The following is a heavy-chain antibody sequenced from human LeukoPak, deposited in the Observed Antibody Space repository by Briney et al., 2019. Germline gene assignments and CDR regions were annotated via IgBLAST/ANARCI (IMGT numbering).Heavy chain of an antibody. J-gene: IGHJ4*02. CDR3: AKRGGSYSFDY. D-gene: IGHD1-26*01. CDR1: GFTFSSSA. CDR2: TSGSGSIT. V-gene: IGHV3-23*01. Sequence: GGSLILSCAPSGFTFSSSAMSWVRQAPGKGLEWVSATSGSGSITYYADSVRGRFTISRDNSKNTLYLQMNSLRAEDTAVYYCAKRGGSYSFDYWGQGTLVTVSS.